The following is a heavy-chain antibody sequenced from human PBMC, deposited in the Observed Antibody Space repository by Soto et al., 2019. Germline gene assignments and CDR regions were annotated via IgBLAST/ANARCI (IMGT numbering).Heavy chain of an antibody. V-gene: IGHV1-46*01. CDR3: ARGPDDSDVPRWDY. Sequence: QVQLVQSGAEVRKPGASVRLSCKASGYTLTRFYLHWVRQAPGQGLEWMGIINTRGGTTAYAQKFRGRLTVTRDTSKSTVYMELSNLRSEDTAIYYCARGPDDSDVPRWDYWGQGTRVTVSS. J-gene: IGHJ4*02. D-gene: IGHD4-17*01. CDR2: INTRGGTT. CDR1: GYTLTRFY.